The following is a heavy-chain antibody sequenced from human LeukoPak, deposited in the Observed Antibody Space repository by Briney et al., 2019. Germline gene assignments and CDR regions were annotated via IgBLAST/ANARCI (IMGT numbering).Heavy chain of an antibody. CDR1: GFTVSSNY. CDR2: IYSGGST. J-gene: IGHJ4*02. CDR3: ARENSYSSSYDY. Sequence: GGSLRLSCAASGFTVSSNYMSWVRQAPGKRLEWVSVIYSGGSTYYADSVKGRFTISRDNSKNTLYLQMNSLRAEDTAVYYCARENSYSSSYDYWGQGTLVTVSS. V-gene: IGHV3-53*01. D-gene: IGHD6-13*01.